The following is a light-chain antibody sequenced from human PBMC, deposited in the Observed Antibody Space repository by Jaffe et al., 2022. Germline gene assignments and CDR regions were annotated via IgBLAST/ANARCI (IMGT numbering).Light chain of an antibody. CDR2: GAS. CDR1: QSVSSN. Sequence: ETVMTQSPATLSVSPGERATLSCRASQSVSSNLGWYQQKPGQAPRLLIYGASTRATGIPARFSGSGSGTEFSLTINNLQSEDFAVYYCQQYNNWPPGFGQGTKLEIK. CDR3: QQYNNWPPG. J-gene: IGKJ2*03. V-gene: IGKV3-15*01.